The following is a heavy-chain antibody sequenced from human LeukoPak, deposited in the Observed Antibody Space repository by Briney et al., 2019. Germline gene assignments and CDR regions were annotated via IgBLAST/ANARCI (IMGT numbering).Heavy chain of an antibody. D-gene: IGHD4-23*01. J-gene: IGHJ4*02. CDR2: ITSSSTTI. CDR3: ASQASGYSIYFDY. CDR1: GFAFNTYS. V-gene: IGHV3-48*02. Sequence: PGGSLRLSCAASGFAFNTYSMNWVRQAPGKGLEWVSSITSSSTTIYYADPVKGRFTISRDNAKYSLYLQMNSLRDEDTAVYYCASQASGYSIYFDYWGQGTLVTVSS.